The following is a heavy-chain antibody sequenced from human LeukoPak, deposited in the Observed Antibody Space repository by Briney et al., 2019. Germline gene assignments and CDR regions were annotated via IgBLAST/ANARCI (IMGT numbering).Heavy chain of an antibody. CDR1: GGSTSSSDYY. CDR2: TYYSGST. Sequence: SSETLSLTCTVSGGSTSSSDYYWGWIRQPPGKGLEWIGSTYYSGSTHYNPSLKSRVTISVDTSKNQFSLKLSSVTAADTAVYYCARSRDIIVVPAAIGAFDIWGQGTMVTVSS. D-gene: IGHD2-2*02. J-gene: IGHJ3*02. V-gene: IGHV4-39*07. CDR3: ARSRDIIVVPAAIGAFDI.